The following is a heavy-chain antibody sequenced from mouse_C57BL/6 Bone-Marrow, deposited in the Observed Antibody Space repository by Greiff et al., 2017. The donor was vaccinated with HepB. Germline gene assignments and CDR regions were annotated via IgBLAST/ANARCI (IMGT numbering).Heavy chain of an antibody. D-gene: IGHD2-4*01. CDR3: ARSIYYDYDDY. CDR1: GFTFSSYG. Sequence: EVKLMESGGDLVKPGGSLKLSCAASGFTFSSYGMSWVRQTPDKRLEWVATISSGGSYTYYPDSVKGRCTISRDNAKNTLYLQMSSLKSEDTAMYYCARSIYYDYDDYWGPGTTLTVSS. CDR2: ISSGGSYT. J-gene: IGHJ2*01. V-gene: IGHV5-6*01.